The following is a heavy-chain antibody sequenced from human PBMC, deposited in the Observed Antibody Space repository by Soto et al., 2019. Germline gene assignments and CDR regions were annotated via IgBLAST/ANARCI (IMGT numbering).Heavy chain of an antibody. J-gene: IGHJ4*02. V-gene: IGHV1-3*01. CDR2: IHAGNGNT. Sequence: ASVKVSCKASGYTFNKYAMHWVRQAPGQGLEWMGWIHAGNGNTEYSQNFQGRVTITRDTSASTGYLELSSLTSKDTAVYYCGRDPPSGWAAGIDYWGQGTLVTVSS. CDR1: GYTFNKYA. CDR3: GRDPPSGWAAGIDY. D-gene: IGHD6-19*01.